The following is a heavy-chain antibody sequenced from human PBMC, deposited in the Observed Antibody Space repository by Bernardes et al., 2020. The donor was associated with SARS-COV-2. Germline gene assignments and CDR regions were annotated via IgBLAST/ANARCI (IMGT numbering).Heavy chain of an antibody. CDR2: RDYDGGRA. D-gene: IGHD3-10*02. CDR1: GFAFSNCC. CDR3: ARGGGRACSGNYRLEH. V-gene: IGHV3-74*01. Sequence: GGSLRLSCAASGFAFSNCCIHWVRQGPGKGLVWVSRRDYDGGRASYSDSVKGRFTISRDNAKNTLYLQMDSLGAEDTAVYYCARGGGRACSGNYRLEHWGKGTLVTVSS. J-gene: IGHJ1*01.